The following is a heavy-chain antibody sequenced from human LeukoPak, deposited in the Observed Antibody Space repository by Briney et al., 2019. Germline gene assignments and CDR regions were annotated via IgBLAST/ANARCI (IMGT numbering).Heavy chain of an antibody. J-gene: IGHJ3*02. D-gene: IGHD3-22*01. CDR1: GYSFTGYY. CDR3: VRDHDSSGRTDDAFDI. V-gene: IGHV1-2*06. Sequence: ASVTVSCKASGYSFTGYYIHWVRQAPGQGLEWMGRINPNSGDTTYAQKFQGRVTVTRDTSISTAYMELSSLTSDDTAVYHCVRDHDSSGRTDDAFDIWGQGTMVTVSS. CDR2: INPNSGDT.